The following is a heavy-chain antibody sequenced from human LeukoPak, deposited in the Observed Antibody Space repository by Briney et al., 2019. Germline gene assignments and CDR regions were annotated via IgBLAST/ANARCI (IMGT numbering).Heavy chain of an antibody. V-gene: IGHV3-20*04. CDR2: INWDGGTT. CDR1: GGSFSGYY. J-gene: IGHJ6*03. CDR3: ARSARRGALVPAALFDTRYYFYYYMDV. Sequence: PSETLSLTCAVYGGSFSGYYWSWIRQPPGKGLEWVSGINWDGGTTAYADSVRGRFTISRDNAKNSLFLQVNSLRAEDAAFYYCARSARRGALVPAALFDTRYYFYYYMDVWGKGTTVSVSS. D-gene: IGHD2-2*01.